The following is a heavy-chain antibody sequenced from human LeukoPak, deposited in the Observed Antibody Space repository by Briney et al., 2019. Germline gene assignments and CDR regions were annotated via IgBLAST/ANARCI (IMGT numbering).Heavy chain of an antibody. V-gene: IGHV3-53*01. Sequence: GGSLRLSCAASGFIVGSNYMSWVRQAPGKGLEWVSILYSAGSTYYADSVRGRFSISRDTSKNTVSLQMNSLTVEDTAVYYCASGGTGARKFYSDPFHHWGQGTLVTVSS. CDR3: ASGGTGARKFYSDPFHH. J-gene: IGHJ4*02. D-gene: IGHD2-15*01. CDR1: GFIVGSNY. CDR2: LYSAGST.